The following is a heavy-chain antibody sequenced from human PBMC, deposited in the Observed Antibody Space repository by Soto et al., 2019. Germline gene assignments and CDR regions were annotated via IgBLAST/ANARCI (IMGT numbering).Heavy chain of an antibody. CDR2: ISAYNGNT. V-gene: IGHV1-18*01. CDR1: GYTFTGYA. J-gene: IGHJ4*02. D-gene: IGHD4-17*01. CDR3: ARCCTGYGDYGLSLGY. Sequence: QVQMVQSGAEVKKPGASVKVACRTSGYTFTGYALSWVRQAPGQGREWMGWISAYNGNTKYTQRFQDRRTMTTDTSTSTAYMEVRILTSDVTAVYYCARCCTGYGDYGLSLGYWGQGTLVTVCS.